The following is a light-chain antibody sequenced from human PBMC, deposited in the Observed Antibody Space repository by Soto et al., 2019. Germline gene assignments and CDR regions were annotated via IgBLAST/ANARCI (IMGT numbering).Light chain of an antibody. J-gene: IGKJ2*01. Sequence: EIVLTQSPGAPSLSPGERATLSCRASQTASSSHLAWYQQKPGQAPRLLIYDASSRATGISDRFSGSGSGTDFTLTISRLESEDFAVYYCQQYGRSPYTFGQGTKVDIK. CDR1: QTASSSH. CDR3: QQYGRSPYT. CDR2: DAS. V-gene: IGKV3-20*01.